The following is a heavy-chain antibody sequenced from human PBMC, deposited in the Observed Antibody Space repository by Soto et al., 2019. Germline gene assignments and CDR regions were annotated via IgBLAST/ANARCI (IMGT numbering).Heavy chain of an antibody. CDR2: IWYDGSNK. J-gene: IGHJ4*02. CDR3: ARGIVVVPAAYYFDY. CDR1: GFTFSSYG. D-gene: IGHD2-2*01. V-gene: IGHV3-33*01. Sequence: QVQLVESGGGVVQPGRSLRLSCAASGFTFSSYGMHWVRQALGKGLEWVAVIWYDGSNKYYADSVKGRFTISRDNSKNTLYLQMNSLRAEDTAVYYCARGIVVVPAAYYFDYWGQGTLVTVSS.